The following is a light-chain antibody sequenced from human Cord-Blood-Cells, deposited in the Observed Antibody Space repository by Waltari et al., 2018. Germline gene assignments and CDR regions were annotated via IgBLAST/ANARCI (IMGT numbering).Light chain of an antibody. Sequence: DIVMTNSPHPLAVSLEARAPINCNSSQSVLYSSNNKNYLAWYQQTPGQPPKLLIYWASTRESGVPDRFSGSGSGTDFTLTISSLQAEDVAVYYCQQYYSTPLTFGPGTKVDIK. CDR2: WAS. V-gene: IGKV4-1*01. CDR1: QSVLYSSNNKNY. J-gene: IGKJ3*01. CDR3: QQYYSTPLT.